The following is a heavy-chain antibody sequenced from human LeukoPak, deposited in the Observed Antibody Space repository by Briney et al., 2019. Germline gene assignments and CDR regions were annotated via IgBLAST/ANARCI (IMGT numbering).Heavy chain of an antibody. J-gene: IGHJ6*02. CDR1: GYTFTSYG. Sequence: ASVKVSCKASGYTFTSYGISRVRQAPGQGLEGMGWISAYNGNTNYAQKLKGRVTMTTDTSTSTAYMELRSLRSDDTAVYYCARDKDSSSWYNPLLSYYYGMDVWGQGTTVTVSS. CDR2: ISAYNGNT. D-gene: IGHD6-13*01. V-gene: IGHV1-18*01. CDR3: ARDKDSSSWYNPLLSYYYGMDV.